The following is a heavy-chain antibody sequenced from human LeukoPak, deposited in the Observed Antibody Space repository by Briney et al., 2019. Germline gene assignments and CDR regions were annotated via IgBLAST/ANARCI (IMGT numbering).Heavy chain of an antibody. D-gene: IGHD2/OR15-2a*01. J-gene: IGHJ4*02. CDR2: IRYDGSNK. V-gene: IGHV3-30*02. CDR3: AKVEGEYLLTHYFDY. CDR1: GFTFSSYA. Sequence: PGGSLRLSCAASGFTFSSYAMHWVRQAPGKGLEWVAFIRYDGSNKYYADSVKGRFTISRDNSKNTLYLQMNSLRAEDTAVYYCAKVEGEYLLTHYFDYWGQGTLVTVSS.